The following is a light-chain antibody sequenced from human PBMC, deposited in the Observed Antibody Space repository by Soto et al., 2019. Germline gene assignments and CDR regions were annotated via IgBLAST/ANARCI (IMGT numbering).Light chain of an antibody. Sequence: PGERATLSCRASQSVSSTYLAWYQQKPGQAPRPLISAASSRATGTPDRFSGSGSGTDFTHTISRLEPEDFAVYYCQQYGSSRWTFGQGTKVEIK. CDR2: AAS. J-gene: IGKJ1*01. V-gene: IGKV3-20*01. CDR3: QQYGSSRWT. CDR1: QSVSSTY.